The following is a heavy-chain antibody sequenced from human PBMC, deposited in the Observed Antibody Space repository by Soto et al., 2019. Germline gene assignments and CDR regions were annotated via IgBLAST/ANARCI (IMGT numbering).Heavy chain of an antibody. CDR2: IKSKTDGGTT. J-gene: IGHJ6*02. V-gene: IGHV3-15*07. CDR1: SVSNAW. D-gene: IGHD5-12*01. CDR3: TTVGDGYNYWDYYYYGMDV. Sequence: SVSNAWMNWVRQAPGKGLEGVGRIKSKTDGGTTDNAAPVKGRFTISRDDSKNTLYLQMNSLKTEDTAVYYCTTVGDGYNYWDYYYYGMDVWGQGTTVTVSS.